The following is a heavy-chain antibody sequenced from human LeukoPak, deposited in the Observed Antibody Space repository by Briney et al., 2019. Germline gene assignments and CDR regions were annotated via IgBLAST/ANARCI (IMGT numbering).Heavy chain of an antibody. V-gene: IGHV3-23*01. CDR3: AKDTSIGKYCTNGVCSPFDY. CDR1: GFTFSSYA. CDR2: ISDSGDYT. Sequence: GGSLTLSCAGSGFTFSSYAMRWVRQAPGQRLEWVSVISDSGDYTSYADSVRGRFTISRDNSRNTLYLQMISLRPEDTAVYYCAKDTSIGKYCTNGVCSPFDYWGQGTLVTVSS. D-gene: IGHD2-8*01. J-gene: IGHJ4*02.